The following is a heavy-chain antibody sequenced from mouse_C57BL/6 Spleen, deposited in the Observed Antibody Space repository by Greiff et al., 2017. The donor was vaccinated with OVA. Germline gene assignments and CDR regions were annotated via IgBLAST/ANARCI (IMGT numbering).Heavy chain of an antibody. CDR1: GYTFTSYW. J-gene: IGHJ2*01. CDR3: ARGGDVGDYFDY. Sequence: QVQLQQPGAELVMPGASVKLSCKASGYTFTSYWMHWVKQRPGQGLEWIGVINPNYGTTSYNQKFKGKATLPVDQSSSTAYMQLNSLTSEDSAVYYWARGGDVGDYFDYWGQGTTLTVSS. CDR2: INPNYGTT. D-gene: IGHD3-1*01. V-gene: IGHV1-69*01.